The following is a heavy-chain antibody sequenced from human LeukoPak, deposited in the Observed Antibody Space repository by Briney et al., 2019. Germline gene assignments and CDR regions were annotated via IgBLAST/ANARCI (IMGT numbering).Heavy chain of an antibody. V-gene: IGHV4-39*01. CDR3: ARLASGADSPFDY. J-gene: IGHJ4*02. Sequence: SETLSLTCTVSVGSISSSSYFWGWIRQSPGKGLEWIGSMYYSGSTYYNPSLKSRVTISVDTSKNQFSLKLSSVTAADTAVYYCARLASGADSPFDYWGQGTLVTVSS. CDR2: MYYSGST. D-gene: IGHD1-26*01. CDR1: VGSISSSSYF.